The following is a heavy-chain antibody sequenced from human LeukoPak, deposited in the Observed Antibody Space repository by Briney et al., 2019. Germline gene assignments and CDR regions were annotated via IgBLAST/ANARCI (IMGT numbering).Heavy chain of an antibody. CDR3: ARDRYSDWLFPFDY. CDR1: GFTFSSYW. D-gene: IGHD3-9*01. Sequence: GGSLRLSCAASGFTFSSYWMTWVRQAPGKGLEWVANIKQDGSEKYYVDSVKGRFTISRDNAKNSLYLQMNSLRAEDTAVYYCARDRYSDWLFPFDYWGQGTLVTVSS. J-gene: IGHJ4*02. CDR2: IKQDGSEK. V-gene: IGHV3-7*01.